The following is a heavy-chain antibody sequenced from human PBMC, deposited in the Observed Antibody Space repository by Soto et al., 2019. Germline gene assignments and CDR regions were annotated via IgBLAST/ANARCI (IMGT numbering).Heavy chain of an antibody. V-gene: IGHV1-69*04. CDR3: ARDISPSLLDAFDI. Sequence: ASVKVSCKASVYPFTSYGISWVRQAPGQGLEWMGRISPNIGIGDTAQKFQGRVTITADKSTSTAYMEPSSLRSEDTAVYYCARDISPSLLDAFDIWGQGTMVTVSS. CDR1: VYPFTSYG. CDR2: ISPNIGIG. D-gene: IGHD1-26*01. J-gene: IGHJ3*02.